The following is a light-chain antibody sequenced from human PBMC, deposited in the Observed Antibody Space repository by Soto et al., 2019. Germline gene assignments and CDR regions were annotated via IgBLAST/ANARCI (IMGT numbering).Light chain of an antibody. V-gene: IGKV3-11*01. CDR3: QQHNNWPT. Sequence: ETVLTQSPGTLSLSPGERATLSCRASESFRTSLSWYQQKPCQAPSLLIYGASKRATGIPARFSGSGSGTDFTLTISSLEPEDFAVYFCQQHNNWPTFGQGTRLEIK. CDR2: GAS. CDR1: ESFRTS. J-gene: IGKJ5*01.